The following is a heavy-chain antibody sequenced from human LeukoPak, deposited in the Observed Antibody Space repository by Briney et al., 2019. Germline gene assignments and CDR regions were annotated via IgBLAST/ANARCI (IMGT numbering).Heavy chain of an antibody. CDR2: MYYSGST. CDR3: ARNYYYDSSGYYYQYYFDY. CDR1: GGSVSSGSSY. J-gene: IGHJ4*02. D-gene: IGHD3-22*01. Sequence: PSETLSLTCTVSGGSVSSGSSYWSWIRQPPGNGLEWIGYMYYSGSTNYNPSLKSRVTISVDTSKNQFSLKLSSVTAADTAVYYCARNYYYDSSGYYYQYYFDYWGQGTLVTVSS. V-gene: IGHV4-61*01.